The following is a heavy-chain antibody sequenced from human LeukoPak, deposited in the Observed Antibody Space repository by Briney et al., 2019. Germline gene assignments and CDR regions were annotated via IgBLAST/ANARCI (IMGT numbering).Heavy chain of an antibody. D-gene: IGHD3-10*01. CDR2: ISYDGSNK. CDR1: GFTFSSYA. J-gene: IGHJ5*02. CDR3: ARDKLWFGELFKGDWFDP. Sequence: GGFLRLSCAASGFTFSSYAMHWVRRAPGKGLEWVAVISYDGSNKYYADSVKGRFTISRDNSKNTLYLQMNSLRAEDTAVYYCARDKLWFGELFKGDWFDPWGQGTLVTVSS. V-gene: IGHV3-30-3*01.